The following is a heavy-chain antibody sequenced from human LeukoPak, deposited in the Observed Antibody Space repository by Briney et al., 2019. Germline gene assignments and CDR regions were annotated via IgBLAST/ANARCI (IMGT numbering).Heavy chain of an antibody. CDR2: ISNSGGST. Sequence: GGSLRLSCAASGFIFSGYAMNWVRQAPGKGLEWVSGISNSGGSTYYADSVKGRFTISRDNSKNTLYLQMNSLRAEDTAVYYCAKETSSSFDYWGQGTLVTVSS. V-gene: IGHV3-23*01. D-gene: IGHD6-6*01. CDR1: GFIFSGYA. CDR3: AKETSSSFDY. J-gene: IGHJ4*02.